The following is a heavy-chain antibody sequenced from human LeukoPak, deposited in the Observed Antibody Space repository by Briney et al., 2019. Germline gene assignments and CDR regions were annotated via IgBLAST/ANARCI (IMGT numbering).Heavy chain of an antibody. CDR3: ARDPGNDYYMDV. CDR2: IDYSGST. CDR1: GGSLHNYY. J-gene: IGHJ6*03. Sequence: SETLSLTCTVSGGSLHNYYWSWIRQPPGKGLEWIGYIDYSGSTNYNPSLKSRVTISVDTSQNQFSLKLSSVTAADTAVYYCARDPGNDYYMDVWGKGTTVTVSS. V-gene: IGHV4-59*01.